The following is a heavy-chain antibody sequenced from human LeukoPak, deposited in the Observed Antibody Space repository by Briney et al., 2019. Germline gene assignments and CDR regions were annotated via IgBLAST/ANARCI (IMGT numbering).Heavy chain of an antibody. J-gene: IGHJ5*02. CDR2: IYYSGST. Sequence: PSETLSLTCTVSGGSISSYYWSWIRQPPGKGLEWIGYIYYSGSTNYNPSLKSRVTISVDTSKNQFSLKLSSVTAADTAVYYCARHNGDYGEEFDPWGQGTLVTVSS. CDR3: ARHNGDYGEEFDP. V-gene: IGHV4-59*01. D-gene: IGHD4-17*01. CDR1: GGSISSYY.